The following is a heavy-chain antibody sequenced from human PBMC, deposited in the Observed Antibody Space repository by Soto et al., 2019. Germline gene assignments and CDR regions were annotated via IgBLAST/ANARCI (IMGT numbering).Heavy chain of an antibody. CDR3: AKDRDCSSTP. D-gene: IGHD2-2*01. J-gene: IGHJ5*02. Sequence: GGSLRLSYAASGFTFTSYAMSWVRQAPGEGLEWASAISSSGGSTYYADSVKGRFTVSRDNSKNTLHLQMNSLRAEDTAIYYCAKDRDCSSTPWGKGTLVTVSS. CDR1: GFTFTSYA. CDR2: ISSSGGST. V-gene: IGHV3-23*01.